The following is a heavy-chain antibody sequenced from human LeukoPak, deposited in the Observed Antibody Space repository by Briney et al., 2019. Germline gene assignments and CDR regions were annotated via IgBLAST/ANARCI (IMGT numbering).Heavy chain of an antibody. CDR2: IYHTGST. J-gene: IGHJ4*02. Sequence: SETLSLTCSVSGYSISSGYYWGWIRQSPGKGLEWIGSIYHTGSTYYNPSLKSRLTISVDTSKNQFSLKLSSVTAADTAVYYCAKTRDDLLVGHIDYWGQGTLVTVSS. CDR1: GYSISSGYY. D-gene: IGHD3/OR15-3a*01. V-gene: IGHV4-38-2*01. CDR3: AKTRDDLLVGHIDY.